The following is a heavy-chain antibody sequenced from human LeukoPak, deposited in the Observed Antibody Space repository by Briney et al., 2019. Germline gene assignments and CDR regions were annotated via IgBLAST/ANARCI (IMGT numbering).Heavy chain of an antibody. CDR2: VRYDGNDK. Sequence: PGGSLRLSCAASGFTFSAYGMQWVRQAPGKGLEWVAFVRYDGNDKYYADSVKGRFTISRDNSKNTVYLQMNSLRAEDTAVYYCVKWGYSGYGSYYYYYMDVWGKGTTVTVSS. V-gene: IGHV3-30*02. D-gene: IGHD5-12*01. J-gene: IGHJ6*03. CDR3: VKWGYSGYGSYYYYYMDV. CDR1: GFTFSAYG.